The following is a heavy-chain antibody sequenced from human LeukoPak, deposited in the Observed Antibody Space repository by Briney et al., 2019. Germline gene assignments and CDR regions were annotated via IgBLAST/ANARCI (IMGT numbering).Heavy chain of an antibody. CDR2: INSDGSST. CDR1: GXXXSXXX. V-gene: IGHV3-74*01. D-gene: IGHD1-26*01. J-gene: IGHJ4*02. CDR3: STMGTTTY. Sequence: PGGSLRLSCAASGXXXSXXXXXXVXXXXXKXLVWVSRINSDGSSTSYADSVKGRFTISRDNAKNTLYLQMNSLRAEDTAVYYCSTMGTTTYWGQGTLVTVSS.